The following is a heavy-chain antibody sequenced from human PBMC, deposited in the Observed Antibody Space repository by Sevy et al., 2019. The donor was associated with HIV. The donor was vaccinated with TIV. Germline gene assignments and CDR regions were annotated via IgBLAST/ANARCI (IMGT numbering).Heavy chain of an antibody. CDR2: ISWNSGSI. Sequence: GGSLRLSCAASGFTFDDYAMHWVRQAPGKGLEWVSGISWNSGSIGYADSVKGRFTISRDNAKNSLYLQMNGLRAEDTALYYCAKDKGYCTNGVCYTSYYYYGMDVWGQWTTVTVSS. CDR1: GFTFDDYA. CDR3: AKDKGYCTNGVCYTSYYYYGMDV. D-gene: IGHD2-8*01. J-gene: IGHJ6*02. V-gene: IGHV3-9*01.